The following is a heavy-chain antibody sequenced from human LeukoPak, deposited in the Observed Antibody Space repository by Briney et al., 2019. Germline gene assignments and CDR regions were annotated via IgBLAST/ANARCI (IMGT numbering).Heavy chain of an antibody. J-gene: IGHJ4*02. CDR1: GYTFTSYY. CDR2: INPRGGIA. D-gene: IGHD3/OR15-3a*01. V-gene: IGHV1-46*01. Sequence: ASVKVSCKASGYTFTSYYVHWVRQAPGQGLEWMGMINPRGGIANYAQKFQGRVTLTRDTSTSTAYMDLSSLRSEDTAVYYCARSDFWTGAPFDYWGQGTLVPVSS. CDR3: ARSDFWTGAPFDY.